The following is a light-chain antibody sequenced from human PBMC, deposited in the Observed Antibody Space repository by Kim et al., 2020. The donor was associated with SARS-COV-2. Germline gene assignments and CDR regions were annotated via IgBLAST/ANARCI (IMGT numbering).Light chain of an antibody. CDR2: EVS. V-gene: IGLV2-23*02. J-gene: IGLJ3*02. CDR1: SSDVGNYNL. Sequence: QSALTRPASVSGSPGQSITISCTGTSSDVGNYNLVSWYQQLPGEAPKVIMHEVSERPSGVSDRFSGSKSDNTASLTISGLQAEDEADYYCCSYAGSYTHVVCGGGTQLTVL. CDR3: CSYAGSYTHVV.